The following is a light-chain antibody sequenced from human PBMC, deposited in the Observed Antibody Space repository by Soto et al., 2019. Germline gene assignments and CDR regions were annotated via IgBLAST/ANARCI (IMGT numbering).Light chain of an antibody. J-gene: IGLJ2*01. CDR2: EIS. V-gene: IGLV2-14*01. CDR3: SSYTSRDTVI. CDR1: SSDVGAYDH. Sequence: QPVLTQPASVSGSPGQSITISCSGTSSDVGAYDHVSWYQQYPGKAPKFIIFEISNRPSGISSRFSGSRSGNTASLTISRLQAEDEAYYYCSSYTSRDTVIFGGGTKVTVL.